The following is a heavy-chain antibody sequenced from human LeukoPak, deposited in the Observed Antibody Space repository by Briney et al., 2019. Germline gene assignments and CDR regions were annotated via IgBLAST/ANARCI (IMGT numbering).Heavy chain of an antibody. V-gene: IGHV3-33*01. D-gene: IGHD6-19*01. CDR1: GFTFSSYG. CDR3: ARDWSGSGWGSRAFDI. Sequence: GGSLRLSCAASGFTFSSYGMHWVRQAPGKGLEWVAVICYDGSNKYYADSVKGRFTISRDNSKNTLYLQMNRLRAEDTAVYYCARDWSGSGWGSRAFDIWGQGTMVTVSS. CDR2: ICYDGSNK. J-gene: IGHJ3*02.